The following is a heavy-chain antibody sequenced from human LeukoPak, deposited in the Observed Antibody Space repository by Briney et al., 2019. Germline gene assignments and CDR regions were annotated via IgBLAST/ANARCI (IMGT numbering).Heavy chain of an antibody. Sequence: GASVKVSCKASGGSFSSNIIGWVRQAPGQGLEWMGGIVPIFGKTKYAQKFQGRVTITTDESSSTAYMELSSLRSDDTAIYYCARGWGIPAPISWFVTWGQGTLVTVPS. J-gene: IGHJ5*02. D-gene: IGHD2-2*01. CDR2: IVPIFGKT. V-gene: IGHV1-69*05. CDR1: GGSFSSNI. CDR3: ARGWGIPAPISWFVT.